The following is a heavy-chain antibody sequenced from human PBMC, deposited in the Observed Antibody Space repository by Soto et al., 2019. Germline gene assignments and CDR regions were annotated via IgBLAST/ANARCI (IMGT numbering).Heavy chain of an antibody. CDR2: VYPSDSDT. CDR3: ARARQTLENDAIDV. V-gene: IGHV5-51*01. CDR1: GYTFNNHW. J-gene: IGHJ3*01. Sequence: PGESLKISCETSGYTFNNHWIGWVRHLPGRGLEWVGIVYPSDSDTIYSPSFQGRVTVSADKSISTAYLQWSSLRASDSGMYYCARARQTLENDAIDVWGHGTIVTVSS.